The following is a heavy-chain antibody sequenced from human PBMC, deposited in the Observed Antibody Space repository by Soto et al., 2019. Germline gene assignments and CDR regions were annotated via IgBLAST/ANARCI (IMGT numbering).Heavy chain of an antibody. Sequence: ASVKFSCKASGYTFTGYYMHWVRQAPGQGLEWMGWINPNSGGTNYAQKFQGWVTMTRDTSISTAYMELSRLRSDDTAVYYCARVSSGRTAGTYGMDVWGQGTTVTVSS. D-gene: IGHD6-13*01. J-gene: IGHJ6*02. CDR3: ARVSSGRTAGTYGMDV. CDR1: GYTFTGYY. CDR2: INPNSGGT. V-gene: IGHV1-2*04.